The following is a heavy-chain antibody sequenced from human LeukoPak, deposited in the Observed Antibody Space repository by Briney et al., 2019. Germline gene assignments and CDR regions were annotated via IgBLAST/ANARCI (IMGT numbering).Heavy chain of an antibody. CDR3: ARDLSTYYYYVDV. CDR1: GFTFSSYS. V-gene: IGHV3-21*01. CDR2: ISSSSIYI. Sequence: GGSLRLSCAASGFTFSSYSMNWVRQAPGKGLEWVSSISSSSIYIYYADSVKGRFTISRDNAKNSLYLHMNSLRAEDTAVYYCARDLSTYYYYVDVWGKGTTVTVSS. J-gene: IGHJ6*03.